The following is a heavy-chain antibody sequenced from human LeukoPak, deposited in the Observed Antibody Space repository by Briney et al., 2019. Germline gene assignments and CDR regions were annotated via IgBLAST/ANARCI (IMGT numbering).Heavy chain of an antibody. CDR1: GYTFTGYY. CDR3: ARDGLMVYAIGDNWFDP. Sequence: ASVKVSRKASGYTFTGYYMHWVRQAPGQGLEWMGWINPNSGGTNYAQKFQGRVTMTRDTSISTAYMELSRLRSDDTAVYYCARDGLMVYAIGDNWFDPWGQGTLVTVSS. D-gene: IGHD2-8*01. CDR2: INPNSGGT. V-gene: IGHV1-2*02. J-gene: IGHJ5*02.